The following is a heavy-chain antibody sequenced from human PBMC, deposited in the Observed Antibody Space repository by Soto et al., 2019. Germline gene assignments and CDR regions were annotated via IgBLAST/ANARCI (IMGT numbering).Heavy chain of an antibody. Sequence: QVQLQQWGAGLLRSSETLSLTCAVSGWSFSSYYWNWVRQPPGQGLEWIGEVTPSGSSNYNPSRKSRVTISQDTSKNQFSLEVSSVTAADTALYYCTTSGRRWPDSFDVWGQGAMVTVSS. D-gene: IGHD2-15*01. J-gene: IGHJ3*01. CDR2: VTPSGSS. CDR1: GWSFSSYY. V-gene: IGHV4-34*01. CDR3: TTSGRRWPDSFDV.